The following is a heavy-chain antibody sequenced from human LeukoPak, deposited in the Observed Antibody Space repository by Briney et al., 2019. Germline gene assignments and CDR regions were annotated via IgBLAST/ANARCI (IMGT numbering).Heavy chain of an antibody. V-gene: IGHV4-4*07. D-gene: IGHD1-26*01. Sequence: IPSENLSFTCSGSGCTNSSYYWSWIRHPAGNGLKWSGRVYTGDSNYSKHSLKSRVTISVDTTKTQYSLKLSSVTAAATAVYYCARDVGGSYYVFNWFDPWGQGTLVIVSS. CDR3: ARDVGGSYYVFNWFDP. CDR1: GCTNSSYY. J-gene: IGHJ5*02. CDR2: VYTGDSN.